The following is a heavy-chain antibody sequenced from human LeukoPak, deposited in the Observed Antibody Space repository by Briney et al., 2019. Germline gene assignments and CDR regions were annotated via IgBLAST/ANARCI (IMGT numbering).Heavy chain of an antibody. CDR3: ARHERDASLDHALDI. CDR1: GGSISSSSYY. V-gene: IGHV4-61*05. Sequence: SETLSLTCTVSGGSISSSSYYWSWIRQPPGKGLEWIGYIYYSGSTSYNPSLKSRVTILVDTSKNQFSLKLSSVTAADTAVYYCARHERDASLDHALDIWGQGTMVTVSS. CDR2: IYYSGST. J-gene: IGHJ3*02. D-gene: IGHD5-24*01.